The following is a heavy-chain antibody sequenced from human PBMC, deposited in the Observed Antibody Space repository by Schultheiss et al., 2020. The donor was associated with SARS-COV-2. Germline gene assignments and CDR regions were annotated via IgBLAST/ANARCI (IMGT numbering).Heavy chain of an antibody. D-gene: IGHD2-2*01. CDR2: IYHSGST. V-gene: IGHV4-38-2*02. J-gene: IGHJ4*02. CDR3: ARDGCSSTSCTTPPFDY. Sequence: SQTLSLTCAVSGYSISSGYYWGWIRQPPGKGLEWIGSIYHSGSTYYNPSLKSRVTISVDTSKNQFSLKLSSVTAADTAVYYCARDGCSSTSCTTPPFDYWGQGTLVTVSS. CDR1: GYSISSGYY.